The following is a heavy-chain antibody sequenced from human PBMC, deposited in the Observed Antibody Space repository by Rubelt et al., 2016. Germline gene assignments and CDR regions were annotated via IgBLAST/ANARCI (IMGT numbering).Heavy chain of an antibody. CDR2: VNPNSGGA. D-gene: IGHD1-26*01. Sequence: ESSAGDMREAGASLKVSCKSSGYILPTSCRNWARRAPGQGLEWVGWVNPNSGGANYAQKFQGRVTMTRDTSISTAYMELSRLRSDETAVYYCARDRGRYWGEVDPWGQGTLVTVSS. CDR3: ARDRGRYWGEVDP. V-gene: IGHV1-2*02. CDR1: GYILPTSC. J-gene: IGHJ5*02.